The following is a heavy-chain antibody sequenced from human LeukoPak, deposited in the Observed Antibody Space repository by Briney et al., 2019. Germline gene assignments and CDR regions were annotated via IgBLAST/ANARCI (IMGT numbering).Heavy chain of an antibody. CDR3: ASAGRGLRGIDY. J-gene: IGHJ4*02. V-gene: IGHV3-23*01. D-gene: IGHD5-12*01. CDR2: ISGSGGST. Sequence: PGGSLRLSCAASGFTFSSYAMSWVRQAPGKGLEWVSAISGSGGSTYYADSVKGRFTISRDNSKNTLYLQMNSLRAEDTAVYYCASAGRGLRGIDYWGQGTLVTVSS. CDR1: GFTFSSYA.